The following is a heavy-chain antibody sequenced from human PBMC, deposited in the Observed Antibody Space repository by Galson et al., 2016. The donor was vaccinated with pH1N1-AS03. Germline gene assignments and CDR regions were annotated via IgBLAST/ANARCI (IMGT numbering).Heavy chain of an antibody. V-gene: IGHV4-4*07. J-gene: IGHJ4*02. CDR2: MYNRGDT. D-gene: IGHD3-10*01. Sequence: SETLSLTCTVSLGSISGYYWSWIRQPAGKRLEWIGRMYNRGDTRYSPSLDSRITMSVDTSKNQFFLSLQSVTAADTAVYYCARLGLRDNNGYYGSGYDYYDKWGQGILVTVSS. CDR3: ARLGLRDNNGYYGSGYDYYDK. CDR1: LGSISGYY.